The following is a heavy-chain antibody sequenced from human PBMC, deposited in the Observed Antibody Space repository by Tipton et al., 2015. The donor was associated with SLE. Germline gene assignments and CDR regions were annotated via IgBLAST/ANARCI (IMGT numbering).Heavy chain of an antibody. CDR2: INAGNGNT. V-gene: IGHV1-3*01. D-gene: IGHD1-26*01. Sequence: QLVQSGAEVKNPGASVKVSCKASGYTFTSYAMHWVRQDPGQRLEWMGWINAGNGNTKYSQKFQGRVTITRDTSASTAYMELSSLRSEDTAVYYCARDSMDSGSYDYWGQGTLVTVSS. J-gene: IGHJ4*02. CDR3: ARDSMDSGSYDY. CDR1: GYTFTSYA.